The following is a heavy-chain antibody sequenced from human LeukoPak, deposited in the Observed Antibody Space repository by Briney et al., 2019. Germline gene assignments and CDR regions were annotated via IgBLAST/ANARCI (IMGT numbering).Heavy chain of an antibody. Sequence: GRSLRLSCAASGFTFSSYAMHWVRQAPGKGLEWVAVISYDGSNKYYADSVKGRFTISRDNSKNTLYLQMNSLRAEDTAVYYCATCRDILTCYYFSSLKSSKYGLDVWGQGTTVTVS. CDR1: GFTFSSYA. CDR2: ISYDGSNK. CDR3: ATCRDILTCYYFSSLKSSKYGLDV. J-gene: IGHJ6*02. V-gene: IGHV3-30*04. D-gene: IGHD3-9*01.